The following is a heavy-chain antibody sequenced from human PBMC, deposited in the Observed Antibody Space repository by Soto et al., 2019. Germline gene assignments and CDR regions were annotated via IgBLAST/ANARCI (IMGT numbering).Heavy chain of an antibody. Sequence: QVQLVESGGGVVQPGRSLRLSCAASGFTFSSYGMHWVRQAPGKGLEWVAVIWYDGSNKYYADSVKGRFTISRDNSKNTLYLQMNSLRAEDTAVYYCARPSSYDYYYYYGMDVWGQGTTVTVSS. V-gene: IGHV3-33*01. CDR3: ARPSSYDYYYYYGMDV. J-gene: IGHJ6*02. CDR1: GFTFSSYG. CDR2: IWYDGSNK. D-gene: IGHD1-26*01.